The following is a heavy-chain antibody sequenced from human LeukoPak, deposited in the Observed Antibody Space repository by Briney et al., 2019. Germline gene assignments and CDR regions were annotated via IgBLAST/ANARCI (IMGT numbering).Heavy chain of an antibody. CDR1: GFSFSTYA. CDR2: ITGSGDNT. J-gene: IGHJ6*02. D-gene: IGHD1-26*01. Sequence: GGSLRLPCAASGFSFSTYAMSWVRQAPGKGLEWVSDITGSGDNTNYAGSVKGRFTISRDNSKRTLYLQVDGLRVGGTAVYYCARVSGSGSTHLDYHYGMDVWGQGTTVTV. V-gene: IGHV3-23*01. CDR3: ARVSGSGSTHLDYHYGMDV.